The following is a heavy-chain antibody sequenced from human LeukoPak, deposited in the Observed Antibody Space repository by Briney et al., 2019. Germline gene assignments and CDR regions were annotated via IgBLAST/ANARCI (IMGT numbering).Heavy chain of an antibody. D-gene: IGHD1-1*01. Sequence: GASVKVSCKASGGTFSSYAISWVRQAPGQGLEWMGRIIPILGIANYAQKFQGRVTITADKSTSTAYMELSSLRSEDTAVYYCANLDKMATTDFDYWGQGTLVTVSS. CDR1: GGTFSSYA. CDR3: ANLDKMATTDFDY. V-gene: IGHV1-69*04. J-gene: IGHJ4*02. CDR2: IIPILGIA.